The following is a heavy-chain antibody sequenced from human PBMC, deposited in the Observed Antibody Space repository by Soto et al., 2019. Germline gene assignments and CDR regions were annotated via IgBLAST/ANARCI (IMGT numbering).Heavy chain of an antibody. CDR2: IWDDGSNK. Sequence: GGSLRLSCAASGLTFSSYVMPWFRQGLGKGLEWVAAIWDDGSNKYYADSVKGRFTISRDNSKNTLYLQMNSLRAEDTAVYYCARERGVYSYGRELDYWGQGTLVTVSS. V-gene: IGHV3-33*01. D-gene: IGHD5-18*01. CDR1: GLTFSSYV. J-gene: IGHJ4*02. CDR3: ARERGVYSYGRELDY.